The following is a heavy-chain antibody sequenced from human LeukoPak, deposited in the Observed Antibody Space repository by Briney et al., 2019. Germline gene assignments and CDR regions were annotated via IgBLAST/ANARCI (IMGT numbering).Heavy chain of an antibody. D-gene: IGHD6-13*01. J-gene: IGHJ3*02. V-gene: IGHV1-2*02. CDR1: GYTFTDYY. CDR2: INPNSGGT. CDR3: ARGAPSIAAAVNDI. Sequence: ASVKVSCKASGYTFTDYYMHWVRQAPGQGLEWMGWINPNSGGTNYAQKFQGRVTMTRDTSISTAYMELSRLRSDDTAVYYCARGAPSIAAAVNDIWGQGTMVTVSS.